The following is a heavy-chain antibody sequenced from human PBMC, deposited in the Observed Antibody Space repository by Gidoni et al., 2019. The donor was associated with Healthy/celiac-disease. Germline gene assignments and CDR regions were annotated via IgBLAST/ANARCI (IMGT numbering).Heavy chain of an antibody. V-gene: IGHV1-69*09. CDR2: IIPILGIA. CDR1: GGTFSSYA. J-gene: IGHJ6*02. D-gene: IGHD3-16*02. CDR3: ARRGGYPPLAGYYGMDV. Sequence: QVQLVQSGAEVKKPGSSVKVSCKASGGTFSSYAISWVRQAPGQGLEWMGRIIPILGIANYAQKFQGRVTITADKSTGTAYMELSSLRSEDTAVYYCARRGGYPPLAGYYGMDVWGQGTTVTVSS.